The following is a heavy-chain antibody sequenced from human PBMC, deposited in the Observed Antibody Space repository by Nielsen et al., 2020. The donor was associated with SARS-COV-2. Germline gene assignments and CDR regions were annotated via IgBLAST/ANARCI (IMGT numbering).Heavy chain of an antibody. Sequence: SETLSLTCTVSGGSISSGGYYWNWIRQHPGKGLEWIGNIYYSGSTFYNPSVKSHFTMSLDTSKNQFSLNLTSVTAADTAVYYCARVGSSGWYFDYWGQGTLVTVSS. CDR1: GGSISSGGYY. CDR3: ARVGSSGWYFDY. J-gene: IGHJ4*02. CDR2: IYYSGST. D-gene: IGHD6-19*01. V-gene: IGHV4-31*01.